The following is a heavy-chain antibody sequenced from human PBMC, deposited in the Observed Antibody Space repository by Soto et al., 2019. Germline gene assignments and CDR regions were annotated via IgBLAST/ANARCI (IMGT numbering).Heavy chain of an antibody. CDR2: IIPIFGTA. CDR3: ARPIVVVPAAADYYYGMDV. V-gene: IGHV1-69*01. CDR1: GGTFSSYA. D-gene: IGHD2-2*01. Sequence: QVQLVQSGAEVKKPGSSVKVSCKASGGTFSSYAISWVRQAPGQGLEWMGGIIPIFGTANYAQKFQGRVTITADESTSTAYMEVSSLRSEDTAVYYCARPIVVVPAAADYYYGMDVWGQGTTVTVSS. J-gene: IGHJ6*02.